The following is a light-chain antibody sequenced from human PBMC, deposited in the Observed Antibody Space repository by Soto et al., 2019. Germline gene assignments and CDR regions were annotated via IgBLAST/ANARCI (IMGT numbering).Light chain of an antibody. CDR3: MQALQTPLT. J-gene: IGKJ4*01. CDR2: LGS. Sequence: DIVMTQSPLSLPVTPGEPASISCRSSQSLLHSIGYNYSDWYLQKPGQSPQLLIYLGSNRASGVPDRFSGSGSGTDFTLKISRVEAEDVGVYYCMQALQTPLTFGGGTKVEIK. V-gene: IGKV2-28*01. CDR1: QSLLHSIGYNY.